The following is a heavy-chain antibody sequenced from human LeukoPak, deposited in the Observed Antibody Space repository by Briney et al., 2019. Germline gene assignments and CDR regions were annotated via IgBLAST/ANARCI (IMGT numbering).Heavy chain of an antibody. D-gene: IGHD5-24*01. CDR1: GGSISSSSYY. J-gene: IGHJ4*02. V-gene: IGHV4-39*01. CDR3: ASRDGYNYANDY. Sequence: SETLSLTCTVSGGSISSSSYYWGWIRQPPGKGLEWIGSIYYSGSTYYNPSLKSRVTISVDTSKNQFSLKLSSVTAADTAVYYCASRDGYNYANDYWGQGTLVTVSS. CDR2: IYYSGST.